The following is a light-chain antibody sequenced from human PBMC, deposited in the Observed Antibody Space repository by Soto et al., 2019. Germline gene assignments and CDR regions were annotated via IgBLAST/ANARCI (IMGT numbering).Light chain of an antibody. V-gene: IGLV2-14*01. CDR2: DVS. J-gene: IGLJ2*01. CDR3: SSYTSSSTLVV. Sequence: QSALTQPASVSGSPGQSITISSTGTSSDVGGYNYVSWYQQHPGKAPKLMIYDVSNRPSGVSNRFSGSKSNNTASLTISGLQAEDEADYYCSSYTSSSTLVVFGGGTKLTVL. CDR1: SSDVGGYNY.